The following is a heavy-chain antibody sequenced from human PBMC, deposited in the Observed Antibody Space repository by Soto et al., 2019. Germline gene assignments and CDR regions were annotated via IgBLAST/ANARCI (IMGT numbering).Heavy chain of an antibody. CDR2: IISRGDST. CDR3: AKRYYYDNSGLWDY. CDR1: GFTFSSYA. D-gene: IGHD3-22*01. J-gene: IGHJ4*02. Sequence: EVQLLESGGGLLQPGGSLRLSCAASGFTFSSYAMSWVRQAPGKGLERVSAIISRGDSTYYTDSVKGRFTISRDNSKNTLYLQMNSLRAEDTAVYYCAKRYYYDNSGLWDYWGQGTLVTVSS. V-gene: IGHV3-23*01.